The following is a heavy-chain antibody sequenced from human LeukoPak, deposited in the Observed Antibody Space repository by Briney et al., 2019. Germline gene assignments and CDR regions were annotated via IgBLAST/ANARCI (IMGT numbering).Heavy chain of an antibody. CDR1: GGSISSGGYY. J-gene: IGHJ4*02. D-gene: IGHD4-11*01. V-gene: IGHV4-39*07. CDR2: INHSGST. CDR3: ASTVTTDGEGY. Sequence: PSETLSLTCTVSGGSISSGGYYWSWIRQPPGKGLEWIGEINHSGSTNYNPSLKSRVTISVDTSKNQFSLKLSSVTAADTAVYYCASTVTTDGEGYWGQGTLVTVSS.